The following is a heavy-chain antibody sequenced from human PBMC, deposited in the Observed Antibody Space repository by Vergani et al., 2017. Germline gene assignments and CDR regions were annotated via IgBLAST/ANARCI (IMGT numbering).Heavy chain of an antibody. CDR2: ISYDGSNK. CDR1: GFTFSSYA. J-gene: IGHJ4*02. D-gene: IGHD3-22*01. Sequence: QVQLVESGGGVVQPGRSLRLSCAASGFTFSSYAMHWVRQAPGKGLEWVAVISYDGSNKYYADSVKGRFTISRDNSKNTLYLQMNSLRAEDTAVYHCARDTVYDSSGYLFDYWGQGTLVTVSS. V-gene: IGHV3-30-3*01. CDR3: ARDTVYDSSGYLFDY.